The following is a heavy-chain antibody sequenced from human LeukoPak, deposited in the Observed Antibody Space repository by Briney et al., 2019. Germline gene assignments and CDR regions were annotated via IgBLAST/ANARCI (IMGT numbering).Heavy chain of an antibody. CDR1: GGSISSYY. J-gene: IGHJ4*02. CDR3: ARGGEWPLPF. D-gene: IGHD3-10*01. V-gene: IGHV4-59*01. CDR2: IYYSGNT. Sequence: SETLSLTCTVSGGSISSYYWSWIRQPPGKGLEWIGYIYYSGNTNYNPSLKSRVTISVDTSKNQFSLKLSSVTAADTAVYYCARGGEWPLPFWGQGILVTVSS.